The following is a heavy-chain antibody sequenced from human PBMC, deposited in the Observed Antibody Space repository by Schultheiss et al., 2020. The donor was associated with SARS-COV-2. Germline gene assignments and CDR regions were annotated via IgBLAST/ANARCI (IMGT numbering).Heavy chain of an antibody. Sequence: SETLSLTCTVSGGSISSYYWSWIRQPAGKGLEWIGRIYTSGSTNYNPSLKSRVTISVDTSKNQFSLKLSSVTAADTAVYYCAGRDGYNRAYDYWGQGTLVTVSS. CDR2: IYTSGST. CDR1: GGSISSYY. V-gene: IGHV4-4*07. J-gene: IGHJ4*02. CDR3: AGRDGYNRAYDY. D-gene: IGHD5-24*01.